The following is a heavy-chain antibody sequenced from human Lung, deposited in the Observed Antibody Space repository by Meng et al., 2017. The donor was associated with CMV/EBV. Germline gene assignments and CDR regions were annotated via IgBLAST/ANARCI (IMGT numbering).Heavy chain of an antibody. D-gene: IGHD2-8*01. CDR3: ARDSAVSHVWSWRRATHHYGMDY. J-gene: IGHJ6*02. CDR1: GFTFSSCT. Sequence: ESLKISCAASGFTFSSCTMNWFRQAPGKGLEWVSSISSSSGYIYYADSVKGRFTISRDNARNSLYLQMNSLRAEDTAVYYCARDSAVSHVWSWRRATHHYGMDYWGQGNXVTVSS. CDR2: ISSSSGYI. V-gene: IGHV3-21*06.